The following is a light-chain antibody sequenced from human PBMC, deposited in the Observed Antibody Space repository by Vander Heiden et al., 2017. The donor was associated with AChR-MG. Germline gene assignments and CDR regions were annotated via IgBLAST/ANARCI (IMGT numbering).Light chain of an antibody. J-gene: IGKJ3*01. CDR1: QSVSSSY. Sequence: DIVSTQSPGTLSFSPGARATLSCRASQSVSSSYLAWYQQKPGQAPRLLIYGASSRATGIPDRFSGSGSGTDFTLTISRLEPEDFAVYYCQQYGSSPRTFGPGTKVDIK. CDR2: GAS. CDR3: QQYGSSPRT. V-gene: IGKV3-20*01.